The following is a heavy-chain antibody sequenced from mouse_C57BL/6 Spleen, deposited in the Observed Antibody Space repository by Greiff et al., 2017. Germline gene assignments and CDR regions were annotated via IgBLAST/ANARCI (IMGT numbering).Heavy chain of an antibody. J-gene: IGHJ3*01. D-gene: IGHD2-10*01. CDR3: APTVSTWGFAY. Sequence: EVKLVESGGGLVKPGGSLKLSCAASGFTFSDYGMHWVRQAPEKGLEWVAYISSGSSTSYYADTVKGRFTISRDNAKNTLCLQMTSLRSEDTAMYYCAPTVSTWGFAYWGQGTLVTVSA. CDR1: GFTFSDYG. CDR2: ISSGSSTS. V-gene: IGHV5-17*01.